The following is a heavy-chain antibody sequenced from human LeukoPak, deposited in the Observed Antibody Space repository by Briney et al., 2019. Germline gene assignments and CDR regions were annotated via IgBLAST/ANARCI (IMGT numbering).Heavy chain of an antibody. Sequence: VSVKVSCKASGYIFTRFGISWVRQAPGQGLEWMGWISAYNGNTNYAQKLQGRFTMTTDTSTSTAYMELRSLRSDDTAVYYCARAGIAVPAHFDYWGQGTLVTVSS. D-gene: IGHD6-19*01. CDR3: ARAGIAVPAHFDY. J-gene: IGHJ4*02. CDR1: GYIFTRFG. V-gene: IGHV1-18*01. CDR2: ISAYNGNT.